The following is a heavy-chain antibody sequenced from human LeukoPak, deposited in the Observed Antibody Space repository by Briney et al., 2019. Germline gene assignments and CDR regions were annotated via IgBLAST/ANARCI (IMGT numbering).Heavy chain of an antibody. Sequence: SQTLSLTCAISGDSVSSNSAAWNWIRQSPSRGLEWLGRTYYRSKWYNDYAVSVKSRITIKPDTSKNQFSLHLNSVTPDDTAFYYCAREPQRLRGLIIPSDFDYWGQGTLVTVSS. J-gene: IGHJ4*02. CDR1: GDSVSSNSAA. CDR3: AREPQRLRGLIIPSDFDY. V-gene: IGHV6-1*01. D-gene: IGHD3-10*01. CDR2: TYYRSKWYN.